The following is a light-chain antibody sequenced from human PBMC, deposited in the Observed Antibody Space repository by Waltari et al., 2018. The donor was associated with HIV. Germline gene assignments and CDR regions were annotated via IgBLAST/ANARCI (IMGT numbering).Light chain of an antibody. CDR2: DAY. J-gene: IGKJ4*01. V-gene: IGKV1-12*01. Sequence: GDTVILTCRASQDITPSLAWYQVKPGSAPKLLIYDAYRLGTGVPSRFAGSGSGTDFTLTITTLQPEDFATYVCQHGKTFPHTFGGGTRVE. CDR1: QDITPS. CDR3: QHGKTFPHT.